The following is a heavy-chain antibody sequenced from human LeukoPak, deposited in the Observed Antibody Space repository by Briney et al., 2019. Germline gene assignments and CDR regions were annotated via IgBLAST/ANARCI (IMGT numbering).Heavy chain of an antibody. V-gene: IGHV3-21*01. D-gene: IGHD1-26*01. Sequence: GGSLRLSCAASVFTFSSYSMHWVRQAPGKGLEWVSYISSSSSYIYYADSVKCRFTISRDNAKNSLYLQKNSLRAEDTAVYYCARDSLELLPPPREHDAFDIWGQGTMVTVSS. CDR1: VFTFSSYS. CDR3: ARDSLELLPPPREHDAFDI. J-gene: IGHJ3*02. CDR2: ISSSSSYI.